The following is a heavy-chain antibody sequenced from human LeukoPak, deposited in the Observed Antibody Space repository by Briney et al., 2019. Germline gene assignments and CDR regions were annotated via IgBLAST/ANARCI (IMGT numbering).Heavy chain of an antibody. CDR2: ISVYNGNT. J-gene: IGHJ6*04. CDR3: ARDFMLGDGGYVYYGIDV. CDR1: GYTFTSYG. D-gene: IGHD5-12*01. Sequence: ASVKVTCKASGYTFTSYGISWVRQAPGQGLEWMGWISVYNGNTNYAQKLQGRVTMTTDTSTSTAYMELRSLRSDDTAVYYCARDFMLGDGGYVYYGIDVWGKGTTVTVSS. V-gene: IGHV1-18*04.